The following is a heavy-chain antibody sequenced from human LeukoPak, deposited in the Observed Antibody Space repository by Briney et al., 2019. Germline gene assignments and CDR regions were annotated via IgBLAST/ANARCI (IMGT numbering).Heavy chain of an antibody. CDR3: ARMRPELDY. D-gene: IGHD6-6*01. CDR2: ISSSGGTI. J-gene: IGHJ4*02. CDR1: GFTFSSYE. V-gene: IGHV3-48*03. Sequence: GGSLRLSCAASGFTFSSYEMNWVRQAPGKGLEWVSYISSSGGTIYYADSVKGRFTISRDNPKNSLYLQMNSLRAEDTAIYYCARMRPELDYWGQGTLVTVSS.